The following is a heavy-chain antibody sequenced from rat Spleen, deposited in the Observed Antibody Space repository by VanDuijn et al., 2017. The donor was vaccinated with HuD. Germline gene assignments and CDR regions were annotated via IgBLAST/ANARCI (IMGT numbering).Heavy chain of an antibody. D-gene: IGHD1-1*01. CDR3: TALLISTVPGWFAY. Sequence: EVQLVESGGGLVQPGRSLKLSCAASGFTFSNYGMHWIRQAPTKGLDWVAYISPGGGSAYYRDSVKGRFTISRDNAKSTLYLQMDSLRSEDTATYYCTALLISTVPGWFAYWGQGTLVTVSS. CDR2: ISPGGGSA. CDR1: GFTFSNYG. J-gene: IGHJ3*01. V-gene: IGHV5-19*01.